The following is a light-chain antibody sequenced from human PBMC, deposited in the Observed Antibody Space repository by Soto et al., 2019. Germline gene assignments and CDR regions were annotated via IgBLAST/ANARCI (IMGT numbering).Light chain of an antibody. J-gene: IGKJ2*01. Sequence: EIVMTQSPVTLSVSPGERATLSCRASQSVRDNLAWYQQKPGQAPRLLIYGASTRATGIPARFSGSGSGTEFPLTIDSLQSEDLAVYYCQQYHNWPATFGQGTKLEIK. CDR1: QSVRDN. CDR3: QQYHNWPAT. V-gene: IGKV3-15*01. CDR2: GAS.